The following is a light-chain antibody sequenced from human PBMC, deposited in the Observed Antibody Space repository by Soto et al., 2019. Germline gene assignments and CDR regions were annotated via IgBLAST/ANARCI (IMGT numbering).Light chain of an antibody. CDR1: SGSIASNY. CDR2: EDN. J-gene: IGLJ2*01. CDR3: HSYDSSVV. Sequence: NFMLTQPHSVSESPGKTVTISCTRSSGSIASNYVQWYQQRPGSAPTTVIYEDNQSPSGVPVRFSGSIDSSSNSASLTIPGLKTEDEADYYSHSYDSSVVFGGGTKLTVL. V-gene: IGLV6-57*04.